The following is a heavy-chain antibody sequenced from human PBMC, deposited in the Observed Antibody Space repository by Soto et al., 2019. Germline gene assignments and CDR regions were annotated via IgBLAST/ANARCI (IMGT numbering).Heavy chain of an antibody. CDR1: GFTFSSYA. Sequence: EVQLLESGGGLVQPGGSLRLSCADSGFTFSSYAMRWVRQAPVKVLEWVSAISGSGGSTYYADSVKGRFTISRDNSKNTLYLQMNSLRAEDTAVYYCARRGSVSYYDYWGQGTLVTVSS. CDR2: ISGSGGST. J-gene: IGHJ4*02. CDR3: ARRGSVSYYDY. V-gene: IGHV3-23*01. D-gene: IGHD6-19*01.